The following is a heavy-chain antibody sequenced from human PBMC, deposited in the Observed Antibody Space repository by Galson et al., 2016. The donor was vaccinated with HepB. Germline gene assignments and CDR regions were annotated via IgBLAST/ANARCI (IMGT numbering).Heavy chain of an antibody. D-gene: IGHD2/OR15-2a*01. CDR1: GGSISSSSYY. V-gene: IGHV4-39*01. CDR2: IYSSGST. Sequence: ETLSLTCIVSGGSISSSSYYWGWIRQPPGKGLEWIGSIYSSGSTYYNPSLRSRVTISADTSKNQFSLKLSSVTAADTAVYYCARLNRSQGKALDYWGQGTLVRVSS. CDR3: ARLNRSQGKALDY. J-gene: IGHJ4*02.